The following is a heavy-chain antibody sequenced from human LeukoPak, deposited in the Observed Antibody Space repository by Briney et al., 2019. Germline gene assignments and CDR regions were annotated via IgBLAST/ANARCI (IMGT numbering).Heavy chain of an antibody. Sequence: PSETLSLTCTVSGGSISSYYWSWIRQPPGKGLEWIGYIYYSGSTNYNPSLKSRVTISVDTSKNQFSLKLSSVTAADTAVYYCARLSSSGWHLARIAGPNYYSMDVWGQGTTVTVSS. J-gene: IGHJ6*02. D-gene: IGHD6-19*01. V-gene: IGHV4-59*08. CDR2: IYYSGST. CDR1: GGSISSYY. CDR3: ARLSSSGWHLARIAGPNYYSMDV.